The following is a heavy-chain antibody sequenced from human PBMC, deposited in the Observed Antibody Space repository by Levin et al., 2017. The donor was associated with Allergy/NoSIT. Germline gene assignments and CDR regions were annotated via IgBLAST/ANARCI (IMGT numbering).Heavy chain of an antibody. CDR1: GGSISSSSYY. CDR3: ARQYDFWSGSGAFDI. J-gene: IGHJ3*02. D-gene: IGHD3-3*01. Sequence: SETLSLTCTVSGGSISSSSYYWGWIRQPPGKGLEWIGSIYYSGSTYYNPSLKSRVTISVETSKNQFSLKLSSVTAADTAVYYCARQYDFWSGSGAFDIWGQGTMVTVSS. CDR2: IYYSGST. V-gene: IGHV4-39*01.